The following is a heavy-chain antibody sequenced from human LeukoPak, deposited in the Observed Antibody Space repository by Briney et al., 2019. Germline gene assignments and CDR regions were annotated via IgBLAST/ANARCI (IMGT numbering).Heavy chain of an antibody. D-gene: IGHD6-13*01. CDR3: ARQGGYSTPTLDY. CDR2: INHSGST. Sequence: SETLSLTCAVYGGSFSGYYWSWIRQPPGKGLGWIGEINHSGSTNYNPSLKSRVTISVDTSKNQFSLKLSSVTAADTAVYYCARQGGYSTPTLDYWGQGTLVTVSS. CDR1: GGSFSGYY. J-gene: IGHJ4*02. V-gene: IGHV4-34*01.